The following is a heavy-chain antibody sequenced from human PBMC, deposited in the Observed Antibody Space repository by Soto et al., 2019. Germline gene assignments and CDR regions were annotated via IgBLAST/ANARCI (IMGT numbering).Heavy chain of an antibody. Sequence: EVPLLESGGGLVQPGRSLRLSCTASGFSFSNYAVTWVRQAPGKGLEWVSSIGSDTSYIYYADSVKGRFTISRDKSKNTVFLQMNSLRADDTAVYHCAKDPNGDYVGAFDSWGQGALVTVSS. CDR2: IGSDTSYI. V-gene: IGHV3-23*03. CDR3: AKDPNGDYVGAFDS. J-gene: IGHJ4*02. CDR1: GFSFSNYA. D-gene: IGHD4-17*01.